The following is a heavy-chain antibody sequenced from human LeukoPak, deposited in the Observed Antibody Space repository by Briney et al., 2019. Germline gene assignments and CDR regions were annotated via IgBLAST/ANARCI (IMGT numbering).Heavy chain of an antibody. CDR3: ARDSGYVSDY. D-gene: IGHD5-12*01. J-gene: IGHJ4*02. V-gene: IGHV4-59*12. Sequence: SETLSLTCTVSGGSISSYYWSWIRQPPGKGLEWIGYIYYSGSTNYNPSLKSRVTISVDTSKNQFSLNLTSVTAADTAVYYCARDSGYVSDYWGQGTLVTVSS. CDR2: IYYSGST. CDR1: GGSISSYY.